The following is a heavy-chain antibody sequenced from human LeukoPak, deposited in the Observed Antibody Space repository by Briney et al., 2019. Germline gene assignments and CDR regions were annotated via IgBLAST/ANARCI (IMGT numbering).Heavy chain of an antibody. CDR3: AKDGCSGASPYHMDV. D-gene: IGHD2-15*01. J-gene: IGHJ6*03. V-gene: IGHV3-30*02. CDR2: IRYDEIDK. CDR1: GFTFSSYG. Sequence: GGSLRLSCAASGFTFSSYGMHWVRQAPGKGLEWVAFIRYDEIDKYYADSVKGRFTISRDNSKNTLYLQMNSLRIEDTAVYYCAKDGCSGASPYHMDVWGKGTTVTVSS.